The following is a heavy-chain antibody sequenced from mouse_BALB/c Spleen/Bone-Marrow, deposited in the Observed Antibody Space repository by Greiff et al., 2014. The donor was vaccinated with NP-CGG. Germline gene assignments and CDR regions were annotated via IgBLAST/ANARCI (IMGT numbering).Heavy chain of an antibody. Sequence: VQLQQSGAELAGPGASVKLSCKASGYTFTSYWMQWVKQRPGQGLEWIGAIYPGDGDTRYTQKFKGKATLTADKSSSTAYMQLSSLASEDSAVYYCARGDPFDYWGQGTTLTVSS. CDR3: ARGDPFDY. J-gene: IGHJ2*01. V-gene: IGHV1-87*01. CDR1: GYTFTSYW. CDR2: IYPGDGDT.